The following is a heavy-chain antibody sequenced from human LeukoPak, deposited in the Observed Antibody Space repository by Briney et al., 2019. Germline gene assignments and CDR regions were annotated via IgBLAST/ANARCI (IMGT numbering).Heavy chain of an antibody. D-gene: IGHD2-2*02. V-gene: IGHV4-39*07. CDR3: ARVEVVVVPAAIRNNRGRGWFDP. J-gene: IGHJ5*02. Sequence: PSETLSLTCTVSGGSISSSSYYWGWTRQPPGKGLEWIGSIYYSGSTYYNPSFKSRVTISVDTSKNQFSLKLSSVTAADTAVYYCARVEVVVVPAAIRNNRGRGWFDPWGQGTLVTVSS. CDR2: IYYSGST. CDR1: GGSISSSSYY.